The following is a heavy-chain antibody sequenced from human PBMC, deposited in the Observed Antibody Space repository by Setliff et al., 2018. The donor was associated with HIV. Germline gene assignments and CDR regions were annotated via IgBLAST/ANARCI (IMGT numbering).Heavy chain of an antibody. CDR3: ARVSELLAYYMDV. CDR1: EFTFSSYS. CDR2: ISSSSSTI. D-gene: IGHD1-26*01. V-gene: IGHV3-48*01. J-gene: IGHJ6*03. Sequence: GGSLRLSCAASEFTFSSYSMNWVRQAPGKGLEWVSYISSSSSTIYYADSVKGRFTISRDNAKNSLYLQMNSLRAEDTAVYYCARVSELLAYYMDVWGKGTTVTVSS.